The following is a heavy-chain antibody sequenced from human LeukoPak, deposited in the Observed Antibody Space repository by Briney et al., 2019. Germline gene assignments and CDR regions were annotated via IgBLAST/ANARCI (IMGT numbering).Heavy chain of an antibody. J-gene: IGHJ5*02. CDR3: ARDRGFDP. Sequence: ASVKASCKASGYTFTGYYMHWVRQAPGQGLEWMGWINPNSGGTNYAQKFQGRVTMTTDTSTNTAYMELRSLRSDDTAVYYCARDRGFDPWDQGTLVTVSS. D-gene: IGHD3-10*01. CDR1: GYTFTGYY. V-gene: IGHV1-2*02. CDR2: INPNSGGT.